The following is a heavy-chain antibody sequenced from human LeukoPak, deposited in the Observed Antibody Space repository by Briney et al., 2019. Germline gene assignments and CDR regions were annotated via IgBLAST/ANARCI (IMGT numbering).Heavy chain of an antibody. CDR3: ARDWFDGDYDRFDY. Sequence: PGGSLRLSCAVSGFTFSSYWMSWFRQAPGKGLEWVANINQDGSQKFSVDSVKGRFTISRDNAKNSLSLQMNSLRVEDTAVYYCARDWFDGDYDRFDYWGQGTLVTVSP. CDR2: INQDGSQK. D-gene: IGHD4-17*01. J-gene: IGHJ4*02. V-gene: IGHV3-7*03. CDR1: GFTFSSYW.